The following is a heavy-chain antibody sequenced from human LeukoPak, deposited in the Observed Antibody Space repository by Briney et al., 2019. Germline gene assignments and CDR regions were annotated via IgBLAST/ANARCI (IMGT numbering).Heavy chain of an antibody. J-gene: IGHJ4*02. CDR2: IYSGGAT. CDR1: GITVSVNY. D-gene: IGHD6-6*01. CDR3: ARDSRMVGWPSID. Sequence: PAGGSLRLSCAASGITVSVNYMSWVRWTPGRGLDWVSVIYSGGATYYSVFVKGRFTISRDSSKNTLHLQMNRLTPEDTGVYYCARDSRMVGWPSIDWGQGTLVTVSS. V-gene: IGHV3-66*02.